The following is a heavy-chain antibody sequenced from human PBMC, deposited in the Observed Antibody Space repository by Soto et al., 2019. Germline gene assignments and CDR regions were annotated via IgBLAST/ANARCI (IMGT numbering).Heavy chain of an antibody. D-gene: IGHD1-7*01. CDR3: ASHYNWNYKANIDY. Sequence: ASVKVSCKASGGTFSSYAISWVRQAPGQGLEWMGGIIPIFGTANYAQKFQGRVTITADESTSTAYMELSSLRSEDTAVYYCASHYNWNYKANIDYWGQGTLVTVSS. CDR2: IIPIFGTA. V-gene: IGHV1-69*13. J-gene: IGHJ4*02. CDR1: GGTFSSYA.